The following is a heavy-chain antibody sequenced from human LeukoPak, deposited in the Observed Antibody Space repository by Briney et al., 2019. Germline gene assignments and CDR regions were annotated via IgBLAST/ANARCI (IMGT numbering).Heavy chain of an antibody. J-gene: IGHJ5*02. V-gene: IGHV3-30-3*01. CDR1: GFTFSSYA. D-gene: IGHD3-22*01. CDR2: ISYDGSNK. CDR3: AKDTVRYYDSSGYYPRWFDP. Sequence: PGGSLRLSCAASGFTFSSYAMHWVRQAPGKGLEWVAVISYDGSNKYYADSVKGRFTISRDNSKNTLYLQMNSLRAEDTAVYYCAKDTVRYYDSSGYYPRWFDPWGQGTLVTVSS.